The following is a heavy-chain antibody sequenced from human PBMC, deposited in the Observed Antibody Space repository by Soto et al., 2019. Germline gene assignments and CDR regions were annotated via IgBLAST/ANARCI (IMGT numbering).Heavy chain of an antibody. J-gene: IGHJ6*02. CDR1: GFTFSSYA. CDR2: ISYDGSNK. V-gene: IGHV3-30-3*01. Sequence: QVQLVESGGGVVQPGRSLRLSCAASGFTFSSYAMHWVRQAPGKGLEWVAVISYDGSNKYYADSVKGRFTISRDNSKNTLYLQMNSLRAEDTAVYYCAREERWRIAAADGYYYYGMDVWGQGPTVTVSS. D-gene: IGHD6-13*01. CDR3: AREERWRIAAADGYYYYGMDV.